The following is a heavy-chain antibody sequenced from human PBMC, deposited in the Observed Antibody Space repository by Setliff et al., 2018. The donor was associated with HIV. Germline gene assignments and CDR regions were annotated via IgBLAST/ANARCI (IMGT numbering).Heavy chain of an antibody. V-gene: IGHV4-59*11. D-gene: IGHD1-26*01. Sequence: NPSETLSLSCTVSGGFISDHYWSWIRQPPGKGLEWLGSLYHTGSNNYNPSLKSRITVSVDRSKNQFSLKLTSVTAADTALYYCARVPPFSGSNFSWYFDLWGRGTLVTAPQ. J-gene: IGHJ2*01. CDR1: GGFISDHY. CDR3: ARVPPFSGSNFSWYFDL. CDR2: LYHTGSN.